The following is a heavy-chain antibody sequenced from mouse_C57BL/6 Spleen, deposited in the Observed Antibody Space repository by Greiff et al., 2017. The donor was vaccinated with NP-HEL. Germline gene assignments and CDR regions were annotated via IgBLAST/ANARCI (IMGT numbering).Heavy chain of an antibody. CDR2: ISSGGSYT. CDR3: GREGDCDEFDY. D-gene: IGHD2-3*01. Sequence: EVKLVESGGDLVKPGGSLKLSCAASGFTFSSYGMSWVRQTPDKRLEWVATISSGGSYTYYPDSVKGRFTIARDNAKNTLYLLMSSMKSEDIAMYYCGREGDCDEFDYWGQGTLVTVSA. V-gene: IGHV5-6*02. J-gene: IGHJ3*01. CDR1: GFTFSSYG.